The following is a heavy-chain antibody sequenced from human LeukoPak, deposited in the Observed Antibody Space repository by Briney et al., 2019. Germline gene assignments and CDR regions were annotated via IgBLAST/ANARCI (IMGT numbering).Heavy chain of an antibody. J-gene: IGHJ4*02. CDR1: GFTFSRYW. CDR3: ARAREAPANVFPDH. V-gene: IGHV3-7*01. D-gene: IGHD2-15*01. CDR2: INQDGSEK. Sequence: GGSLRLSCAASGFTFSRYWMTWVRQSPGRGLEWVANINQDGSEKYYGDSVTGRFTISRDNAENSLFLQMNSLRADDTGVYYCARAREAPANVFPDHWGQGVVVTVSS.